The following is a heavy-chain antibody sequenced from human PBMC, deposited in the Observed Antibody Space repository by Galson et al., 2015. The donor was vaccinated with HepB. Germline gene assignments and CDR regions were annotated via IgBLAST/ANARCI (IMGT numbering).Heavy chain of an antibody. CDR1: GYTFTSYG. CDR3: ARGGDYYDRSGYAFDI. V-gene: IGHV1-18*01. Sequence: SVKVSCKASGYTFTSYGISWVRQAPGQGLEWMGWISAYNGNTNYAQKLQGRVTMTTDTSTSTAYMELRSLRSDDTAVYYCARGGDYYDRSGYAFDIWGQGTMVTVSS. J-gene: IGHJ3*02. CDR2: ISAYNGNT. D-gene: IGHD3-22*01.